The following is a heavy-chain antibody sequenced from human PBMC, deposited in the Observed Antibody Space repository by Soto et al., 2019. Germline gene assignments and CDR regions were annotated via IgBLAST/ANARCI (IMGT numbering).Heavy chain of an antibody. Sequence: QVQLVQSGAEVKKPGSSVKVSCKASGGTFSSYAISWVRQAPGQGLEWMGGIIPIFGTANYAQKFQGRVTINAEESTSTAYMELSSLRSEDTAVYYCAREDKDYGSGSYYSNYFDYWGQGTLVTVSS. V-gene: IGHV1-69*01. CDR1: GGTFSSYA. J-gene: IGHJ4*02. D-gene: IGHD3-10*01. CDR2: IIPIFGTA. CDR3: AREDKDYGSGSYYSNYFDY.